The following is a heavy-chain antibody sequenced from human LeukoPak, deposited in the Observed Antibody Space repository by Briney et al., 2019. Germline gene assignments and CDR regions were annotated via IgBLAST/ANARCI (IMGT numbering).Heavy chain of an antibody. Sequence: SVKVSGKASGGTFSSYAISWVRQAPGQGLEWMGRIIPIFGIANYAQKFQGRVTITADKSTSTAYMELSSLRSEDTAVYYCARAAQQLVHIFDYWGQGTLVTVSS. D-gene: IGHD6-13*01. CDR3: ARAAQQLVHIFDY. CDR2: IIPIFGIA. J-gene: IGHJ4*02. CDR1: GGTFSSYA. V-gene: IGHV1-69*04.